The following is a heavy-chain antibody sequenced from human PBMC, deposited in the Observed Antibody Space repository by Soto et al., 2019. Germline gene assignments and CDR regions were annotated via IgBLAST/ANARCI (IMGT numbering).Heavy chain of an antibody. CDR2: INPNSGGT. Sequence: GASVKVSCKASGYTFTGYYMHWVRQAPGQGLEWMGWINPNSGGTNYAQKFQGRVTMTRDTSISTAYMELSRLRSDDTAVYYCVKVWGSYRYFDYWGQGTLVTVSS. CDR1: GYTFTGYY. CDR3: VKVWGSYRYFDY. D-gene: IGHD3-16*02. V-gene: IGHV1-2*02. J-gene: IGHJ4*02.